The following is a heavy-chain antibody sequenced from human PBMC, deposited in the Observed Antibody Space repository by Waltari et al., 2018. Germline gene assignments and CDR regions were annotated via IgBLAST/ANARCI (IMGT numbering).Heavy chain of an antibody. J-gene: IGHJ3*02. CDR1: GFTFSSDW. CDR2: IKQDGSEK. D-gene: IGHD3-10*01. Sequence: EVQLVESGGGLVQPGGSLRLACAASGFTFSSDWMSWVRQAPGKGLEWVANIKQDGSEKYYVDAVKGRFTISRDNAKNSLYLQMNSLRAEDTAVYYCASSGRPQRAFDIWGQGTMVTVSS. V-gene: IGHV3-7*01. CDR3: ASSGRPQRAFDI.